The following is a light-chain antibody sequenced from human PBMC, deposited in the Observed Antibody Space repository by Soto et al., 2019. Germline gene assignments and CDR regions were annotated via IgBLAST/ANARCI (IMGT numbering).Light chain of an antibody. CDR2: DAS. J-gene: IGKJ3*01. CDR1: QSICSY. V-gene: IGKV3-11*01. CDR3: HQRSTWPFT. Sequence: EIVLTQSPATLSLSPGERATLSCRASQSICSYLAWYQQKPDQAPRLLIYDASNRATGIPARFSGSGSGTDFTLTISSLEPEDFAVYYCHQRSTWPFTFGPGTKVDIK.